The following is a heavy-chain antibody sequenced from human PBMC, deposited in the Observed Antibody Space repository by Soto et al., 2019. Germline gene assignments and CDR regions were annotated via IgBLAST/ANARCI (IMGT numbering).Heavy chain of an antibody. CDR3: ARDVYLTYYFDY. CDR2: IKQDGSEK. V-gene: IGHV3-7*01. Sequence: PGGSLSLSCASSGFTFRSYWMTWVRQAPGKGLEWVANIKQDGSEKYYVDSVKGRFTISRDNAKNSLYLQMNSLRAEDTAVYYCARDVYLTYYFDYWGQGTLVTVSS. J-gene: IGHJ4*02. D-gene: IGHD2-2*01. CDR1: GFTFRSYW.